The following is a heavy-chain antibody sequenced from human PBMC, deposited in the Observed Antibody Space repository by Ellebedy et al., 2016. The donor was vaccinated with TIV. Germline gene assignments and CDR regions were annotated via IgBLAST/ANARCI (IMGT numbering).Heavy chain of an antibody. Sequence: PGGSLRLSCATSGFTFSSYCMHWGRQAPGKGLEWVAVLRSDGSNEKYADCVKGRFTISRDNSKNTLYLQMNGLRADDTAVYYCARAPTGLPDFWGQGTPVTVSS. V-gene: IGHV3-33*01. CDR2: LRSDGSNE. J-gene: IGHJ4*02. CDR1: GFTFSSYC. D-gene: IGHD3-9*01. CDR3: ARAPTGLPDF.